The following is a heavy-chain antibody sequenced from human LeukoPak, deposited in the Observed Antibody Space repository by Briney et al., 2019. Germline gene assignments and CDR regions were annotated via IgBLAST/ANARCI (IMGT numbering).Heavy chain of an antibody. Sequence: GGSLRLSCAASGFIFSSYSMNWVRQAPGKGLEWLSFISSGSVTIYYTDSVKGRFTISRDNAKNSLYLQMNSLRAEDTAVYYCARIGSYGFTTKAEFRPAFDYWGQGTLVTVSS. V-gene: IGHV3-48*04. D-gene: IGHD5-18*01. CDR3: ARIGSYGFTTKAEFRPAFDY. CDR2: ISSGSVTI. J-gene: IGHJ4*02. CDR1: GFIFSSYS.